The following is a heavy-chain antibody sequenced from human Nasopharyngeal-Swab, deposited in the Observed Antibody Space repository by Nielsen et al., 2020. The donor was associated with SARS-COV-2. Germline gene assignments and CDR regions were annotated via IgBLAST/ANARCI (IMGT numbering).Heavy chain of an antibody. J-gene: IGHJ3*02. Sequence: AGSLTLSCAASGFTFSDYYMSWFRQAPGEGLEWLSYISGGSAYTKYDDSVKGRFSIPRDNAKNTLFLQMNSLRVEGTAVYYCATTVAKAFHIWGQGTMVTVSS. CDR2: ISGGSAYT. D-gene: IGHD4-17*01. CDR1: GFTFSDYY. V-gene: IGHV3-11*06. CDR3: ATTVAKAFHI.